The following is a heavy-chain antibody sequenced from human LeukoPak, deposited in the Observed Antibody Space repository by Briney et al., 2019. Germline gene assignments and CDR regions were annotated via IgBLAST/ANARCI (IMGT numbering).Heavy chain of an antibody. CDR2: IIPIFGTA. V-gene: IGHV1-69*05. Sequence: SVKVSCKASGGTFSSYAISWVRQAPGQGLEWIGGIIPIFGTANYAQKFQGRVTITTDESTSTAYMELSSLRSEDTAVYYCARVVVPAAIIGAFDIWGQGTMVTVSS. D-gene: IGHD2-2*02. J-gene: IGHJ3*02. CDR3: ARVVVPAAIIGAFDI. CDR1: GGTFSSYA.